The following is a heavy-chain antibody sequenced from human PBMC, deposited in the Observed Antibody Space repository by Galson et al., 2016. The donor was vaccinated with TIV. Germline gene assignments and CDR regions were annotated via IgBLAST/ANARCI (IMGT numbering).Heavy chain of an antibody. CDR1: GFTFSSYA. J-gene: IGHJ6*02. CDR3: ARDGGESVDTAMVTFESPINYIYHYGMDV. Sequence: SLRLSCAASGFTFSSYAMHWVRQAPGKGLEYVSTISTNGGRTYYANSVKGRFTISRDNSKDTLHLQMGSLRAEDMGVYYCARDGGESVDTAMVTFESPINYIYHYGMDVWGQGTTVTVSS. D-gene: IGHD5-18*01. V-gene: IGHV3-64*01. CDR2: ISTNGGRT.